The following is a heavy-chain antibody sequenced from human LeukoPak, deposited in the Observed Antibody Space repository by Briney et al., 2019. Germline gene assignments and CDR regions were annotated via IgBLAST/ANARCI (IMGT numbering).Heavy chain of an antibody. D-gene: IGHD2-21*01. CDR3: AKDTEHIVVVIAIRGAFDI. CDR2: ISGSGGST. V-gene: IGHV3-23*01. CDR1: GFTFSSYA. J-gene: IGHJ3*02. Sequence: GGSLTLSCAASGFTFSSYAMSWVRQAPGKGLEWVSAISGSGGSTYYADSVKGRFTISRDNSKNTLYLQMNSLRAEDTAVYYCAKDTEHIVVVIAIRGAFDIWGQGTMVTVSS.